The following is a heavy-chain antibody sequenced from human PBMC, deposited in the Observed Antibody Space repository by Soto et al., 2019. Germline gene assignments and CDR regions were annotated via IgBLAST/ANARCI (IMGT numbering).Heavy chain of an antibody. CDR2: IYYSGST. CDR3: ARGDIVVVPADLILNWFDP. J-gene: IGHJ5*02. V-gene: IGHV4-30-4*01. CDR1: GGSISSGDYY. Sequence: SETLSLTCTVSGGSISSGDYYWSWIRQPPGKGLEWIGYIYYSGSTYYNPSLKSRVTISADTSKNQFSLKLSSVTAADTAVYYCARGDIVVVPADLILNWFDPWGQGNLVTVSS. D-gene: IGHD2-2*01.